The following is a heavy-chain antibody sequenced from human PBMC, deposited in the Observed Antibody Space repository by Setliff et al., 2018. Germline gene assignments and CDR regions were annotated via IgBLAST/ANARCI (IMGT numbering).Heavy chain of an antibody. CDR2: IYWNDDK. Sequence: SGPTLVNPTQTLTLTCTFSGFSLSTSGVGVGWIRQPPGKALEWLAFIYWNDDKRYSPSLKSRLTITKDTSKNQVVLTMTNMDPVDTATYYCAHRRGDYYDSSGYYYDYWGQGTLVTVSS. CDR1: GFSLSTSGVG. J-gene: IGHJ4*02. CDR3: AHRRGDYYDSSGYYYDY. V-gene: IGHV2-5*01. D-gene: IGHD3-22*01.